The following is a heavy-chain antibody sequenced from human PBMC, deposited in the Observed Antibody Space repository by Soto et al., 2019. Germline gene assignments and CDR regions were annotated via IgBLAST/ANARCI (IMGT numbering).Heavy chain of an antibody. Sequence: GGSLRLSCAASGFTFSSYSMNWVRQAPGKGLEWVSSISSSSSYIYYADSVKGRFTISRDNAKNSLYRQMNSLRAEDTAVYYCARDMVRGADYWGQGTLVTVSS. J-gene: IGHJ4*02. CDR3: ARDMVRGADY. V-gene: IGHV3-21*01. CDR2: ISSSSSYI. CDR1: GFTFSSYS. D-gene: IGHD3-10*01.